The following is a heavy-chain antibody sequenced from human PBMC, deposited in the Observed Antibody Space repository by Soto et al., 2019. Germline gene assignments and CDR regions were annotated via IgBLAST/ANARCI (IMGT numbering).Heavy chain of an antibody. CDR3: ARRGRITMIATDY. V-gene: IGHV4-39*01. CDR2: IYYSGST. CDR1: GGSISSSSYY. J-gene: IGHJ4*02. D-gene: IGHD3-22*01. Sequence: SETLSLTCTVSGGSISSSSYYWGWIRQPPGKGLEWIGSIYYSGSTYYNPSLKSRVTISVDTSKNQFSLKLSSVTAADTAVYYCARRGRITMIATDYWGQGTLVTISS.